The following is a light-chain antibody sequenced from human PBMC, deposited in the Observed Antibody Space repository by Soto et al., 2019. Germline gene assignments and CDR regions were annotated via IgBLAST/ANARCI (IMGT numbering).Light chain of an antibody. CDR3: QHYGASPKYT. CDR2: GAS. J-gene: IGKJ2*01. Sequence: EIVLTQSPATLSVSPGERATLSCRASQSVRSKVAWYQQKPGQAPRLLIYGASRRATGIPDRFSGSGSGTDFTLTISRLEPEDFAVYYCQHYGASPKYTFGQGTKLEIK. V-gene: IGKV3-20*01. CDR1: QSVRSK.